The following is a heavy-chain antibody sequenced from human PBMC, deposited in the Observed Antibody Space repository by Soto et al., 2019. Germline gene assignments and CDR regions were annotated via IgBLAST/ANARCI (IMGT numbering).Heavy chain of an antibody. J-gene: IGHJ6*02. CDR3: AKDRGRPTVTTVLFYYYYYGMDV. CDR2: ISGSGGST. V-gene: IGHV3-23*01. D-gene: IGHD4-4*01. CDR1: GFTFSSYA. Sequence: EVQLLESGGDLVQPGGSLRLSCAASGFTFSSYAMSWVRQAPGKGLEWVSAISGSGGSTYYADSVKGRFTISRDNSKNTLYLQMNSLRAEDTAVYYCAKDRGRPTVTTVLFYYYYYGMDVWGQGTTVTVSS.